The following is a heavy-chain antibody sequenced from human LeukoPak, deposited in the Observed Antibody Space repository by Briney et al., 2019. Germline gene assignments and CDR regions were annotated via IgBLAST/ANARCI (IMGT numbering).Heavy chain of an antibody. V-gene: IGHV3-73*01. Sequence: GGSLRLSCAASGFTFSGSAMHWVRQASGKGLEWVGRIRSKANSYATAYAASVKGRFTISRDDSKNAAYLQMHSLRTEDTAVYYCTRRAAAGSPDDYWGQGTLVTVSS. CDR2: IRSKANSYAT. CDR3: TRRAAAGSPDDY. CDR1: GFTFSGSA. D-gene: IGHD6-13*01. J-gene: IGHJ4*02.